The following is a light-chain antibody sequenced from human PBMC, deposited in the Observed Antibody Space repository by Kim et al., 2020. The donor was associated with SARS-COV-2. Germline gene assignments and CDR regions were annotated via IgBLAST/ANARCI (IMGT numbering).Light chain of an antibody. CDR3: QQYENWPPYT. Sequence: VSPGETVTLSCTASQSVNSNLAWYQQKRGQAPTLLIFGASTRATGVPARFSGRGFGTEFSFTISSLQSEDFAIYYCQQYENWPPYTFGQGTKLEI. J-gene: IGKJ2*01. CDR2: GAS. V-gene: IGKV3-15*01. CDR1: QSVNSN.